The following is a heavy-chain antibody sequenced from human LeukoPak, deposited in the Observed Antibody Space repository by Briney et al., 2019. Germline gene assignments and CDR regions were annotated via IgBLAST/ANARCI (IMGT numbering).Heavy chain of an antibody. CDR2: ISGSGGST. CDR3: AKDAGVDIVVAPAHGMDV. Sequence: GGSLRLSCAASGFTFTTYAMSWVRQAPGKGLEWVSGISGSGGSTYFADSVKGRFTISRDYSKNTLYLQMNSLRAEDTAVYYCAKDAGVDIVVAPAHGMDVWGQGTTVTVSS. J-gene: IGHJ6*02. V-gene: IGHV3-23*01. D-gene: IGHD2-2*01. CDR1: GFTFTTYA.